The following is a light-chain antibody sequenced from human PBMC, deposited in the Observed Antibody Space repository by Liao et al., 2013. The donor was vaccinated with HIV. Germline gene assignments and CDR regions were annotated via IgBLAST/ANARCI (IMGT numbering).Light chain of an antibody. CDR2: QDT. V-gene: IGLV3-1*01. CDR3: QVWDSNGDHAI. CDR1: KLGDKY. J-gene: IGLJ2*01. Sequence: SYELTQPPSVSVSPGQTASITCSGDKLGDKYASWYQQRPGQSPVLVIYQDTKRPSGIPDRFSGSTSGNTATLTISGTQAMDEADYYCQVWDSNGDHAIFGGGTKLTVL.